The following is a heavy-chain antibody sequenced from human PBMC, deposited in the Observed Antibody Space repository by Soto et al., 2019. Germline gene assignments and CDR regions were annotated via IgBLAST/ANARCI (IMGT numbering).Heavy chain of an antibody. CDR3: TKDRHPDGIWSFDC. D-gene: IGHD3-3*01. Sequence: GGSLRLSCATAGFTVSTYTMGWVRQAPGKGPEWVAGFYGGGSTSTFYADSVKGRFTISRDNSRNVVFLQMNSLRAEDTAVYYCTKDRHPDGIWSFDCWGQGTRVTVSS. CDR2: FYGGGSTST. V-gene: IGHV3-23*03. CDR1: GFTVSTYT. J-gene: IGHJ4*02.